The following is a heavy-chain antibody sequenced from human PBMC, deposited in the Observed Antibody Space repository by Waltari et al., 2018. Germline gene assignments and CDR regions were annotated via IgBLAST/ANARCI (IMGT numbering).Heavy chain of an antibody. V-gene: IGHV4-59*01. D-gene: IGHD3-22*01. CDR1: GGSISSYY. J-gene: IGHJ4*02. CDR3: ARGWAYYDSSGYYYDY. CDR2: IYYSGST. Sequence: QVQLQESGPGLVKPSETLSLTCTVSGGSISSYYWSWIRQPPGKGLEWIGYIYYSGSTNYNPSLKSRVTISVDTSKNQFSLKLSSVTAADTAVYYCARGWAYYDSSGYYYDYWGQGTLVTVSS.